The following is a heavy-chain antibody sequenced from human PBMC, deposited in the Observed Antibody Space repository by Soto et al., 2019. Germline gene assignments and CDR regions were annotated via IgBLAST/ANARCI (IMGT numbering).Heavy chain of an antibody. Sequence: PGGSLRLSCSASGFAFGSYAMHWVRQTPGKGLEYVSAISPQGGSTYYADSVKGRFTISRDDSKNTMYLQMSSLRPDDTAVYYCVNMMIARGAFDFWGRGTLVAVAS. CDR2: ISPQGGST. CDR3: VNMMIARGAFDF. V-gene: IGHV3-64D*06. D-gene: IGHD2-21*01. J-gene: IGHJ4*02. CDR1: GFAFGSYA.